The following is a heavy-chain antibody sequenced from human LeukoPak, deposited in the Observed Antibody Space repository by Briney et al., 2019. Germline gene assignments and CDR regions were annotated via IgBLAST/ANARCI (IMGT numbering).Heavy chain of an antibody. V-gene: IGHV4-30-4*01. CDR1: GGSISSGDYY. CDR2: IYYSGST. J-gene: IGHJ6*02. D-gene: IGHD3-3*01. CDR3: ARVYYDFWSGYHDYYYYGMDV. Sequence: PSQTLSLTCTVSGGSISSGDYYWSWIRQPPGKGLEWIGYIYYSGSTYYNPSLKSRVTISVDTSKNQFSLKLSSVTAADTAVYYCARVYYDFWSGYHDYYYYGMDVWGQGTTVTVSS.